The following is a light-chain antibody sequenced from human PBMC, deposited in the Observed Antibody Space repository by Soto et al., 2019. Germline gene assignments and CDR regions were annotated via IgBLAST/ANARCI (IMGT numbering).Light chain of an antibody. Sequence: EIGLTQSPGTLSLSTGERATLSCRASQSVSSNLAWYQQKPGQAPRLLIYGASTRATGIPARFSGSGSGTEFTLTISSLQSEDFAVYYCQQYNNWPRTFGQGTKVDI. CDR1: QSVSSN. CDR3: QQYNNWPRT. CDR2: GAS. V-gene: IGKV3-15*01. J-gene: IGKJ1*01.